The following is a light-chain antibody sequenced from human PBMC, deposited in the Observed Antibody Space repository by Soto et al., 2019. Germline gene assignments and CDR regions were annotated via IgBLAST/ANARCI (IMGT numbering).Light chain of an antibody. V-gene: IGKV3-11*01. J-gene: IGKJ4*01. CDR1: QSVSSH. CDR2: DTS. Sequence: EIVLTQSPATLSLTPGDRATLSCRASQSVSSHLAWYQQKPGQAPRLLIYDTSNRATGIPARFSGSGSGTDFTLTISDLVPGDFGVYYCQQHSNWPPSLTFGGGTKVEIK. CDR3: QQHSNWPPSLT.